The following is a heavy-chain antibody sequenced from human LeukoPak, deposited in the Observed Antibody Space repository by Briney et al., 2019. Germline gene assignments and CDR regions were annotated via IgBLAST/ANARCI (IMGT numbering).Heavy chain of an antibody. CDR2: ISAYNGNT. CDR3: ASSPTGYSSGWYEEGYFDY. V-gene: IGHV1-18*04. J-gene: IGHJ4*02. Sequence: ASVKVSCKASGYTFTSYGISWVRQAPGQGLELMGWISAYNGNTNYAQKLQGRVTMTTDTSTSTAYMELRSLRSDDTAVYYCASSPTGYSSGWYEEGYFDYWGQGTLVTVSS. CDR1: GYTFTSYG. D-gene: IGHD6-19*01.